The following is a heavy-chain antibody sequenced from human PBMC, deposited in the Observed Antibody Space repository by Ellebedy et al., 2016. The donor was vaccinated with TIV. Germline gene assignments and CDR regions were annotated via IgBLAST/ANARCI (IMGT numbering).Heavy chain of an antibody. V-gene: IGHV1-18*01. CDR3: ARDLRLDYYDSSGYPDY. D-gene: IGHD3-22*01. CDR2: ISAYNGNT. J-gene: IGHJ4*02. CDR1: GYTFTSYG. Sequence: ASVKVSCXASGYTFTSYGISWVRQAPGQGLEWMGWISAYNGNTNYAQKLQGRVTMTTDTSTSTAYMELRSLRSENTAVYYCARDLRLDYYDSSGYPDYWGQGTLVTVSS.